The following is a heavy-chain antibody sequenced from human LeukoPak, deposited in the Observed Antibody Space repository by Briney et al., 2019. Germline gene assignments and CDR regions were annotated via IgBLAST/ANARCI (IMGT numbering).Heavy chain of an antibody. CDR2: INTNTGNP. CDR1: GYTFTGYY. J-gene: IGHJ4*02. CDR3: ARGDHTYYDILTGPDY. D-gene: IGHD3-9*01. Sequence: ASVKVSCKASGYTFTGYYMHWVRQAPGQGLEWMGWINTNTGNPTYAQGFTGRFVFSLDTSVSTAYLQISSLKAEDTAVYYCARGDHTYYDILTGPDYWGQGTLVTVSS. V-gene: IGHV7-4-1*02.